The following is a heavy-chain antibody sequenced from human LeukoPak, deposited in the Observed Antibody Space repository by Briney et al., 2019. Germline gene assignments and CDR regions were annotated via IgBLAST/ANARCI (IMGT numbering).Heavy chain of an antibody. Sequence: SETLSLTCAVSGDSISSGYYWGWIRQPPGKGLEWIGSIYHSGSTYYNPSLKSRVTISVDTSKNQFSLKLSSVTAADTAVYYCARGRTPHGRYYYYYYMDVWGKGTTVTVSS. V-gene: IGHV4-38-2*01. CDR3: ARGRTPHGRYYYYYYMDV. CDR2: IYHSGST. CDR1: GDSISSGYY. D-gene: IGHD4-23*01. J-gene: IGHJ6*03.